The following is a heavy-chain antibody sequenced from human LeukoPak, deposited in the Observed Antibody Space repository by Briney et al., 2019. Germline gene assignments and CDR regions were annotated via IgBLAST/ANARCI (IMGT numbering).Heavy chain of an antibody. CDR2: MSGANNYV. Sequence: GGSLRLSCAASGFTFSTYNMNWVRQAPGKGLEWVSTMSGANNYVNYADSLQGQFTISRDNAKNSLFLQMNSLTAEDTAVYYCARDGDVVVPAAIKYYYYMDVWGKGTTVTVSS. V-gene: IGHV3-21*01. J-gene: IGHJ6*03. CDR3: ARDGDVVVPAAIKYYYYMDV. CDR1: GFTFSTYN. D-gene: IGHD2-2*02.